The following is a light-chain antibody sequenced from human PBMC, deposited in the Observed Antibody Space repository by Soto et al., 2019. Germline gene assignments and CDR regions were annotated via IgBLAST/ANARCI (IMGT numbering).Light chain of an antibody. CDR2: GAS. V-gene: IGKV3-15*01. CDR3: QQYNNWWT. CDR1: QRVNSN. J-gene: IGKJ1*01. Sequence: ILMTPSPATLSVSPGEGATLSCRASQRVNSNLAWYQQKPGQAPRLLIYGASIRATGIPATFSGSGSGTDFTLTTSSLQAEDFEVYYCQQYNNWWTFGQGTKVEIK.